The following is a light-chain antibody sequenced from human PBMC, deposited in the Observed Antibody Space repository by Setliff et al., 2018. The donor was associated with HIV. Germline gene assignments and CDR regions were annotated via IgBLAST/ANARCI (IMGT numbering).Light chain of an antibody. CDR1: SSDVGGYEF. V-gene: IGLV2-14*03. Sequence: QSALTQPASVSGSPGQSITTACTGTSSDVGGYEFVSWYQLHPGKAPKLMIYDINKRSSGVSNRFSGSKSGDTASLTISGLQAEDEADYFCSSYTSSSTFLVFGGGTKVTVL. J-gene: IGLJ3*02. CDR3: SSYTSSSTFLV. CDR2: DIN.